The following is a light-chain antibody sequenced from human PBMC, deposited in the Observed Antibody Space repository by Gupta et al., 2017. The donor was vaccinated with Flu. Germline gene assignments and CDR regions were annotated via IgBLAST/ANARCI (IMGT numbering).Light chain of an antibody. Sequence: PSFLSASVGDRVTITCRASQDISRSLAWYRQKPGEGPELLIYAASTLQTEVPSRFSGSGFGTEFTLTISSLHPEDFATYYCQTGNRYPVPFGGGTKVEIK. V-gene: IGKV1-9*01. CDR2: AAS. CDR1: QDISRS. CDR3: QTGNRYPVP. J-gene: IGKJ4*01.